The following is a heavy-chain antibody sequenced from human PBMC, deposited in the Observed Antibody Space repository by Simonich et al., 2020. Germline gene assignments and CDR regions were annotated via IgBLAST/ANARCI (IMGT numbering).Heavy chain of an antibody. CDR3: ARVHDSSGYSIDY. V-gene: IGHV3-74*01. CDR2: INSDGSST. D-gene: IGHD3-22*01. CDR1: GFTFSSYW. Sequence: EVQLVESGGGLVQPGGSLRLSCAASGFTFSSYWMHWVRQAPGKGLGWVSRINSDGSSTSYADSVKGRFTISRDNAKNTLYLQMNSLRAEDTAVYYCARVHDSSGYSIDYWGQGTLVTVSS. J-gene: IGHJ4*02.